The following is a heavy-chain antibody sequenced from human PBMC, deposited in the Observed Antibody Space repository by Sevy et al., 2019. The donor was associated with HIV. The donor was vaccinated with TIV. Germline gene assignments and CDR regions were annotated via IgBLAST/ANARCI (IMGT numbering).Heavy chain of an antibody. J-gene: IGHJ6*03. Sequence: GGSLRLSCAASGFTFSRYAMSWVRQAPGKGLEWVSAISGSGGSTYYADSVKGRLTISRDNSKNTLYLQMNSLRAEDTAVYYCAKDGYKPSVGDENYYYYYMDVWGKGTTVTVSS. CDR3: AKDGYKPSVGDENYYYYYMDV. CDR1: GFTFSRYA. D-gene: IGHD1-20*01. CDR2: ISGSGGST. V-gene: IGHV3-23*01.